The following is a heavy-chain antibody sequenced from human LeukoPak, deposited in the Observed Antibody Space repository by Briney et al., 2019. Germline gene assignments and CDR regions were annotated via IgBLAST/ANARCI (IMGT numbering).Heavy chain of an antibody. CDR2: ISSSSSYI. J-gene: IGHJ4*02. CDR3: ARGRHNNGGDY. V-gene: IGHV3-21*04. CDR1: GFTFSSYS. Sequence: GGSLRLSCAASGFTFSSYSMNWVRQAPGKGLEWVSSISSSSSYIYYADSVKGRFTISRDNAKNTLHLQMNSLRVEDTAVYYCARGRHNNGGDYWSQGTLVTVSS. D-gene: IGHD2-8*01.